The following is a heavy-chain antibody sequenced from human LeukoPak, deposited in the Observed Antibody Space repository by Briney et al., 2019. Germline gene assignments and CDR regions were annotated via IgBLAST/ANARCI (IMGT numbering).Heavy chain of an antibody. J-gene: IGHJ3*02. Sequence: GGSLRLSCEASGFSFSQFSMNWVRQAPGEGLEWLSSISTSSSYIYYADSVKGRFTVSRDNAKNTLYLQMNSLRAEDTAVYYCAKSPTGYCSSTSCYHAFDIWGQGTMVTVSS. CDR3: AKSPTGYCSSTSCYHAFDI. D-gene: IGHD2-2*03. CDR2: ISTSSSYI. V-gene: IGHV3-21*04. CDR1: GFSFSQFS.